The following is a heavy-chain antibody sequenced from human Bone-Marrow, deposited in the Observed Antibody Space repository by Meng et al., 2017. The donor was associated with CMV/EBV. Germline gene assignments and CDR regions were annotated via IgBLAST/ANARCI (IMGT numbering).Heavy chain of an antibody. CDR1: GFTFNSYG. CDR3: AKDRGGSGSYEVDY. Sequence: GGSLKISCAASGFTFNSYGIHWVRQAPGKGLEWVAFIRYDGSNKYYADSVKGRFTISRDNSKNTLYLQMNSLRAEDTAVYYCAKDRGGSGSYEVDYWGQGTLVTVSS. J-gene: IGHJ4*02. D-gene: IGHD3-10*01. V-gene: IGHV3-30*02. CDR2: IRYDGSNK.